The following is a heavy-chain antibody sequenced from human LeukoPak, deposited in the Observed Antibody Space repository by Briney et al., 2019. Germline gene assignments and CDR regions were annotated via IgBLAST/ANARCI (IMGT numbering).Heavy chain of an antibody. CDR1: GFTFSSYS. D-gene: IGHD3-3*01. V-gene: IGHV3-48*01. J-gene: IGHJ4*02. CDR2: ISPVKNTR. Sequence: GGSLRLSCAASGFTFSSYSMSWVRQTPGKGLEWISYISPVKNTRYYADSVKGRFTISRDDAKNSLDLQMNSLRAEDTAVYYCARESDRHHDLWSGYLALDYWGQGTRVTVSS. CDR3: ARESDRHHDLWSGYLALDY.